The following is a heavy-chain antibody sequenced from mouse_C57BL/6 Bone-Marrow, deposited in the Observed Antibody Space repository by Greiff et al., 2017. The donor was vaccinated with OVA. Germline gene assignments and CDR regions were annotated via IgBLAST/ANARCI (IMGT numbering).Heavy chain of an antibody. J-gene: IGHJ4*01. CDR2: IDPENGDT. CDR3: TLNERYAMDY. Sequence: EVQLQQSGAELVRPGASVKLSCTASGFNIKDDYMHWVKQRPEQGLEWIGWIDPENGDTEYASKFQGKATITADTSSNTAYLQLSSLTSEDTAVYYSTLNERYAMDYWGQETSVTVSS. V-gene: IGHV14-4*01. CDR1: GFNIKDDY.